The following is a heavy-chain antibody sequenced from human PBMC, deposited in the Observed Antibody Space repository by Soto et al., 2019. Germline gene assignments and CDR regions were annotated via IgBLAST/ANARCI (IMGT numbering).Heavy chain of an antibody. CDR1: GFTFSASA. D-gene: IGHD5-12*01. V-gene: IGHV3-30-3*01. CDR2: ISFDGSNK. CDR3: ARDKLSGRKVGEYSGFDF. J-gene: IGHJ4*02. Sequence: QVQLVESGGGVVQPGASLRLSCAASGFTFSASAMHWVRQAPGKGLEWVAVISFDGSNKYHADSVKCQFTISRDNSKKSLYLQMYSLRPDDTAVYYCARDKLSGRKVGEYSGFDFWGQGTLVTVSP.